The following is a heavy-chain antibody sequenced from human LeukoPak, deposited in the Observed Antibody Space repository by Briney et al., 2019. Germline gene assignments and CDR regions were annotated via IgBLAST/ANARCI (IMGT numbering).Heavy chain of an antibody. CDR3: ARQPAGYYGKTGYYPYYFDY. CDR2: IFYTGST. D-gene: IGHD3-22*01. V-gene: IGHV4-59*08. Sequence: SETLSLTCPVSGGSISSYYWSWVRQPPGKGLEWIGYIFYTGSTKYGPSLNSRVTISLDTSKNQFSLKLSSVTAADTAVYYCARQPAGYYGKTGYYPYYFDYWGQGTLVTVSS. CDR1: GGSISSYY. J-gene: IGHJ4*02.